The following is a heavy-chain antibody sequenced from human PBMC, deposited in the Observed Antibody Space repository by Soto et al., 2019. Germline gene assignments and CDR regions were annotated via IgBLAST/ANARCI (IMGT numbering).Heavy chain of an antibody. CDR3: TTDPVTMIVVVPSSG. CDR2: IKSKTDGGTT. CDR1: GFTFSNAW. V-gene: IGHV3-15*07. Sequence: GGSLRLSCAASGFTFSNAWMNWVRQAPGKGLEWVGRIKSKTDGGTTDCVAPVKCRFSISRDDSKNTLYLQMNSLKTEDTAVYYCTTDPVTMIVVVPSSGWGQGTLVTVSS. D-gene: IGHD3-22*01. J-gene: IGHJ4*02.